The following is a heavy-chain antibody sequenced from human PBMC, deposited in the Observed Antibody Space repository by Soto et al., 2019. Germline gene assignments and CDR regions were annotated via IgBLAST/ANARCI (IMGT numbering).Heavy chain of an antibody. V-gene: IGHV1-18*01. D-gene: IGHD2-2*01. CDR2: ISAYNGNT. J-gene: IGHJ6*02. CDR3: ARDVLVPAATSYYYYGMDV. Sequence: ASVKVSCKASGYTFTSYGISWVRQAPGQGLEWMGWISAYNGNTNYAQKLQGRVTMTTDTSTSTAYMELRSLRSDDTAVYYCARDVLVPAATSYYYYGMDVWGQGTTVTVSS. CDR1: GYTFTSYG.